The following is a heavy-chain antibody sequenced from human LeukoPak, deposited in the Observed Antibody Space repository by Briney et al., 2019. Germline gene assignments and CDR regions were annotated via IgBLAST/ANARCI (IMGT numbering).Heavy chain of an antibody. CDR1: GFTFSSYA. J-gene: IGHJ4*02. Sequence: PGGSLRLSCAASGFTFSSYAMSWVRQAPGKGLEWVSAISGSGGSTYYADSVKGRFTISSDNSKNTLYLQMNSLRAEDTAVYYCAKPPVLRYFDWLLGSLWGQGTLVTVSS. CDR3: AKPPVLRYFDWLLGSL. CDR2: ISGSGGST. D-gene: IGHD3-9*01. V-gene: IGHV3-23*01.